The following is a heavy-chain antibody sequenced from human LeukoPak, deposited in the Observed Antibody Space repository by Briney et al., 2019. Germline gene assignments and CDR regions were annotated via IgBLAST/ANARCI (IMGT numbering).Heavy chain of an antibody. J-gene: IGHJ4*02. CDR3: ATYDFWSGYPGY. V-gene: IGHV1-8*01. CDR2: MNPNSGNT. Sequence: GASVKVSCKASGYTFTSYDINWVRQATGQGLEWMGWMNPNSGNTGYAQKFQGRVTMTRNTSISTAYMELSSLRSEDAAVYYCATYDFWSGYPGYWGQGTLVTVSS. CDR1: GYTFTSYD. D-gene: IGHD3-3*01.